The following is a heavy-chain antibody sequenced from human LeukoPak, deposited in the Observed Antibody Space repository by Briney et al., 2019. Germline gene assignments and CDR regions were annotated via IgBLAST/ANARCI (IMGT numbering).Heavy chain of an antibody. V-gene: IGHV3-7*01. CDR2: IKHDGSEK. J-gene: IGHJ4*02. CDR1: GFTFSSYW. D-gene: IGHD2-21*02. CDR3: ARDRFALCGGGDCYNEQIDY. Sequence: GGSLRLSCAASGFTFSSYWMSWVRQAPGKGLEWVANIKHDGSEKYYVDSVKGRFTISRDNAKNSLYLQMNSLRAEDTAVYYCARDRFALCGGGDCYNEQIDYWGQGTLVTVSS.